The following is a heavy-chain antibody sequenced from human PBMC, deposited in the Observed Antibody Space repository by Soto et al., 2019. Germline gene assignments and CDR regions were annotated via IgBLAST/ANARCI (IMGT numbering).Heavy chain of an antibody. CDR2: ISPYNGNT. D-gene: IGHD2-21*01. V-gene: IGHV1-18*01. Sequence: QVQLVQYAGEVKKPGASAIVSCQASGYTFRNYIIAWLRQAPGQGLEWMGWISPYNGNTNYARQFRGRVTLTTATSISAAYLELRNLGSDYAATYYCAKYCAGNACYSRHYYAMDVWGQGTTVAVAS. CDR1: GYTFRNYI. J-gene: IGHJ6*02. CDR3: AKYCAGNACYSRHYYAMDV.